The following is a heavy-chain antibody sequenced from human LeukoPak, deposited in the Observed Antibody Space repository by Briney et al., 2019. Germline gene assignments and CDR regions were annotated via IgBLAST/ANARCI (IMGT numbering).Heavy chain of an antibody. CDR2: IYPDDSDT. D-gene: IGHD2-2*01. J-gene: IGHJ4*02. CDR3: AIGGDSSTSCYRCFNY. Sequence: GESLKISCEGSGYSFTNYWSGWVRPVPGEGLEWIGIIYPDDSDTRYSPSFQGQVTISADKSIGTAYLQWSSLKASDTAMYYCAIGGDSSTSCYRCFNYWGQGTLVTVSS. CDR1: GYSFTNYW. V-gene: IGHV5-51*01.